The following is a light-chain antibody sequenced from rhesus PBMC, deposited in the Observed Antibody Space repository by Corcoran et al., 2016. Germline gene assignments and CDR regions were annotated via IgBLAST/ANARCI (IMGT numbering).Light chain of an antibody. CDR2: AAS. V-gene: IGKV1-43*02. CDR1: QGISTY. CDR3: LQYNSDPYS. Sequence: DIQMTQSPSSLSASVGDRVTITCRASQGISTYLNWYQQKPGKAPKRLIYAASSLESGVPSRFIGSGAWTDFTLTISSLQPEEFATYYCLQYNSDPYSFGQGTKVEIK. J-gene: IGKJ2*01.